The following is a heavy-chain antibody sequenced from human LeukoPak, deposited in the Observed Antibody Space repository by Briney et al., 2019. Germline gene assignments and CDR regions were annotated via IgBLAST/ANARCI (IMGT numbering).Heavy chain of an antibody. CDR3: ARVPTMRYYYYGMDV. J-gene: IGHJ6*02. CDR1: GGSISSYY. Sequence: PSETLSLTCTVSGGSISSYYWSWIRQPPGKGLEWIGYIYYNGSTNYNPSLKSRVSISVDTSKNQFSLKLSSVTAADTAVYYCARVPTMRYYYYGMDVWGQGTTVTVSS. D-gene: IGHD5-24*01. V-gene: IGHV4-59*01. CDR2: IYYNGST.